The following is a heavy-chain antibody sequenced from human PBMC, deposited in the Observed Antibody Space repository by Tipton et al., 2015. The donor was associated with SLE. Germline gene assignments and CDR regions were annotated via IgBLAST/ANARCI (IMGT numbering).Heavy chain of an antibody. J-gene: IGHJ4*02. V-gene: IGHV4-61*02. CDR1: GGSISSRDYH. D-gene: IGHD4-17*01. CDR2: IYTTGST. CDR3: AKAGRDYGDYLTYDN. Sequence: TLSLTCTVSGGSISSRDYHWGWIRQPPGKGLEWIGRIYTTGSTNYNPSLESRVTISADTSKNQFSRKLSSVTAADMAVYYCAKAGRDYGDYLTYDNWGQGTLVTVSS.